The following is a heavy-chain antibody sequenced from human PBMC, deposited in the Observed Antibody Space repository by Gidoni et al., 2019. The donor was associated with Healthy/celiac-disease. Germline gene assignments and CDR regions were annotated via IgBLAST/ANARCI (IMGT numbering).Heavy chain of an antibody. CDR1: GFTFSIYA. CDR3: ASGIYDSSGYYGYFDY. CDR2: ISYDGSNK. J-gene: IGHJ4*02. Sequence: QVQLVESGGGVVQPGRSLRLSCAASGFTFSIYAMHWVRQAPGKGLEWVAVISYDGSNKYYADSVKGRFTISRDNSKNTLYLQMNSLRAEDTAVYYCASGIYDSSGYYGYFDYWGQGTLVTVSS. V-gene: IGHV3-30*04. D-gene: IGHD3-22*01.